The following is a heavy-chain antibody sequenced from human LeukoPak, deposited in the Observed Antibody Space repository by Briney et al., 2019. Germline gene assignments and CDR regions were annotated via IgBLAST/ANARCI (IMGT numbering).Heavy chain of an antibody. D-gene: IGHD4/OR15-4a*01. CDR3: ARALNRHIGAFEY. J-gene: IGHJ4*02. Sequence: GGSLRLSCAASGFTFSSYSMNWVRQAPGKGLEWVSSISSSSSYIYYADSVKGRFTISRDNSKNTLYLHMNSLRVDDSATYYCARALNRHIGAFEYWGQGALVTVSS. V-gene: IGHV3-21*04. CDR2: ISSSSSYI. CDR1: GFTFSSYS.